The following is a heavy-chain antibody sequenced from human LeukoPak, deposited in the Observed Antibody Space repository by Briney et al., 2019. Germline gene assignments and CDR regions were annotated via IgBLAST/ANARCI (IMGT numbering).Heavy chain of an antibody. V-gene: IGHV3-53*01. D-gene: IGHD6-19*01. CDR3: ARMQWLPHPDNWFDP. Sequence: PGGSLRLSCAASGFTVSSNYMSWVRQAPGKGLEWVSVIYSGGSTYYADSVKGRFTISRDNSKNTLYLQMNSLRAEDTAVYYCARMQWLPHPDNWFDPWGQGTLVTVSS. CDR1: GFTVSSNY. J-gene: IGHJ5*02. CDR2: IYSGGST.